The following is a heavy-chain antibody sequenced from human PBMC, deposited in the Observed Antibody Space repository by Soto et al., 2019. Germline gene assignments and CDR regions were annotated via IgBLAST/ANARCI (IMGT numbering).Heavy chain of an antibody. CDR3: ARGGNVVVPAATKHHFDY. Sequence: ASVKVSCKASGGTFSSYTISWVRQAPGQGLEWMGRIIPILGIANYAQKFQGRVTITADKSTSTAYMELSSLRSEDTAVYYCARGGNVVVPAATKHHFDYWGQGTLVTVSS. J-gene: IGHJ4*02. V-gene: IGHV1-69*02. CDR2: IIPILGIA. CDR1: GGTFSSYT. D-gene: IGHD2-2*01.